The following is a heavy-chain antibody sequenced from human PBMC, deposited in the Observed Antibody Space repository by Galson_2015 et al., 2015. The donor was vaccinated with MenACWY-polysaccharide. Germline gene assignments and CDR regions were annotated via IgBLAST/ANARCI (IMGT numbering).Heavy chain of an antibody. CDR3: ARTRIVGAHWFDC. J-gene: IGHJ4*02. V-gene: IGHV3-7*01. D-gene: IGHD1-26*01. CDR1: GFTFSNFW. Sequence: SLRLSCAASGFTFSNFWMSWVRQAPGKGLEWVASINQDGSEKHYVDSVMGRFTVARDNAKNSLYLQMNSLRAEDTAVYYCARTRIVGAHWFDCWGQGTLVTVSS. CDR2: INQDGSEK.